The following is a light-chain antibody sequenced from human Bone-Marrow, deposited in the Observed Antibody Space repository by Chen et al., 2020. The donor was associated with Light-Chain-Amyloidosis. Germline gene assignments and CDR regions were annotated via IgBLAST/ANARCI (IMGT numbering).Light chain of an antibody. V-gene: IGKV2-40*01. CDR2: TLS. J-gene: IGKJ4*01. CDR1: QSLVDSGDGNTY. Sequence: IVLTQTPLSLPVTPGEPASISCRSSQSLVDSGDGNTYLDWYVQKPGQSPDILIYTLSYRASGFPDKFSGSRSGTHVTLNISRMEDEVVGGYYCMQRIQFPLTFGGGTKVAI. CDR3: MQRIQFPLT.